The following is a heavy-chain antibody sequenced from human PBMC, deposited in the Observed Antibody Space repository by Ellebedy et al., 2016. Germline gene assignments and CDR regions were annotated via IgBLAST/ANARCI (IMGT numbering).Heavy chain of an antibody. Sequence: GESLKISCAASGFSFRSFWMSWVRQPPGKGLEWVANIKEDGSEKHYVDSVEGRFTISRDNAKHSLYLQMNSLRAEDTAVYHCARGGNHFFGHWGQGNLVTVSS. CDR2: IKEDGSEK. V-gene: IGHV3-7*03. J-gene: IGHJ4*02. CDR3: ARGGNHFFGH. D-gene: IGHD4-23*01. CDR1: GFSFRSFW.